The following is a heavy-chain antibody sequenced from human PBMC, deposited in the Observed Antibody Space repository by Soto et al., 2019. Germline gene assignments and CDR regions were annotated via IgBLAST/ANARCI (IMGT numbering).Heavy chain of an antibody. CDR1: GGTFSSYA. V-gene: IGHV1-69*13. J-gene: IGHJ6*02. Sequence: SVKVSCQASGGTFSSYAISWVRQAPGQGLEWKGGIIPIFGTANYAQKFQGRVTITADESTSTAYMELSSLRSEDTAVYYCASWYYYDSSGAPYGMDVWGQGTTVTVSS. CDR3: ASWYYYDSSGAPYGMDV. D-gene: IGHD3-22*01. CDR2: IIPIFGTA.